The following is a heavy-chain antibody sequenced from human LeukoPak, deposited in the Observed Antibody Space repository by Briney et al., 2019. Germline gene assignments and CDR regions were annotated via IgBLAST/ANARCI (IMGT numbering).Heavy chain of an antibody. CDR1: GGSISSGAYY. CDR3: ARGGYRPFDY. J-gene: IGHJ4*02. CDR2: IYYSGST. Sequence: PSETLSLTCAVSGGSISSGAYYWTWIRQPPGKGLEWIGYIYYSGSTYYNPSLKSRLTISVDTSKNQFSLRLASVTAADTAVYYCARGGYRPFDYWGQGTLVTVSS. D-gene: IGHD5-12*01. V-gene: IGHV4-30-4*01.